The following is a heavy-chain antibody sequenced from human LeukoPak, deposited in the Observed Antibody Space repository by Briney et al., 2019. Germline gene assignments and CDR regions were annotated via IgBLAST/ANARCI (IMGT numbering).Heavy chain of an antibody. Sequence: SETLSLTCTVSGGSISSNYWSWIRQPPGKGLEWIGYIYYSGSTNYSPSLKSRVTISVDTSKNQFSLKLSSVTAADTAVYYCARGRYGSGNNFDYWGQGTLVTVSS. V-gene: IGHV4-59*12. J-gene: IGHJ4*02. CDR3: ARGRYGSGNNFDY. D-gene: IGHD3-10*01. CDR1: GGSISSNY. CDR2: IYYSGST.